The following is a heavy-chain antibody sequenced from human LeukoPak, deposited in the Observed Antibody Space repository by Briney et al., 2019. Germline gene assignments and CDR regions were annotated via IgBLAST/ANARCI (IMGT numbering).Heavy chain of an antibody. CDR1: GFTVSSKY. CDR3: AHIAFWLVSRDY. Sequence: GGSLRLSCAASGFTVSSKYMSWVRQAPGKGLEWVSLIYSDGSTYYADSVKGRFTISRDDSKNTLYLQMSGLRAEDTAVYYCAHIAFWLVSRDYWGQGTLVTVSS. CDR2: IYSDGST. V-gene: IGHV3-66*01. D-gene: IGHD6-19*01. J-gene: IGHJ4*02.